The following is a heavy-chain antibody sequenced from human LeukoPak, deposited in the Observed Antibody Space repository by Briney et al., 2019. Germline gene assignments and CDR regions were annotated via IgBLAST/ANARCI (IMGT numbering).Heavy chain of an antibody. CDR2: INPSGGST. CDR1: GYTFTSYY. V-gene: IGHV1-46*01. J-gene: IGHJ4*02. D-gene: IGHD6-6*01. Sequence: ASVKVSCKASGYTFTSYYMHWVRQAPGQGLEWMGIINPSGGSTSYAQKFQGRVTMTRDTSTSTVYMELSSLRSEDTAVYYCARDPDDQTEYSSSGDLDYWGQGTLVTVSS. CDR3: ARDPDDQTEYSSSGDLDY.